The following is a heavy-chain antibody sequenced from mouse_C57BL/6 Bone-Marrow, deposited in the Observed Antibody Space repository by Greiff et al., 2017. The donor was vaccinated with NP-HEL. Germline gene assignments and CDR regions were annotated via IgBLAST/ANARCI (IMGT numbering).Heavy chain of an antibody. V-gene: IGHV1-82*01. CDR1: GYAFSSSW. D-gene: IGHD2-1*01. CDR3: ARQDYGNPRGY. J-gene: IGHJ2*01. CDR2: IYPGDGDT. Sequence: QVQLQQSGPELVKPGASVKISCKASGYAFSSSWMNWVKQRPGKGLEWIGRIYPGDGDTNYNGKFKGKATLTADKSSSTAYMQLSSLTSEDSAVYFCARQDYGNPRGYWGQGTTLTVSS.